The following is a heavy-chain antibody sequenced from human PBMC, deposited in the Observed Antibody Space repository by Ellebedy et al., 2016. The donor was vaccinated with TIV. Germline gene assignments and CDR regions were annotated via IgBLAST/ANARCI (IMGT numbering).Heavy chain of an antibody. CDR1: GFTVSSNY. D-gene: IGHD2-8*02. CDR3: AGGVLGDDFDY. V-gene: IGHV3-53*01. CDR2: IYSGGST. J-gene: IGHJ4*02. Sequence: GESLKISCAASGFTVSSNYMSWVRQAPGKGLEWVSVIYSGGSTYYADSVKGRFTISRDNSKNTLYLQMNSLRAEDTAVYYCAGGVLGDDFDYWGQGTLVTVSS.